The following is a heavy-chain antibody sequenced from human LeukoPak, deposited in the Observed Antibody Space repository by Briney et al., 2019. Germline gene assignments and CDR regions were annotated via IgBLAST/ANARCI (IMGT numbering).Heavy chain of an antibody. CDR1: GYSISSGYY. CDR2: IYYSGST. V-gene: IGHV4-38-2*02. J-gene: IGHJ4*02. CDR3: AREGSLCSSTSCYSY. Sequence: SETLSLTCTVSGYSISSGYYWGWIRQPPGKGLEWIGSIYYSGSTYYNPSLKSRVTISVDTSKNQFSLKLSSVTAADTAVYYCAREGSLCSSTSCYSYWGQGTLVTVSS. D-gene: IGHD2-2*01.